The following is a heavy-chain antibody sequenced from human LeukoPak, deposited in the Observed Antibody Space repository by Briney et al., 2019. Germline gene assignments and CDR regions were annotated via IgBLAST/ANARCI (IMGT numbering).Heavy chain of an antibody. D-gene: IGHD3-3*02. CDR2: ISSNGGST. CDR1: GFTFSSYA. J-gene: IGHJ6*03. CDR3: ARLAYYYYYMDV. V-gene: IGHV3-64*01. Sequence: PGGTLRLSCAASGFTFSSYAMHWVRQAPGKGLEYVSAISSNGGSTYYANSVKGRFTISRDNSKNTLYLQMGSLRAEDMAVYYCARLAYYYYYMDVWGKGTTVTVSS.